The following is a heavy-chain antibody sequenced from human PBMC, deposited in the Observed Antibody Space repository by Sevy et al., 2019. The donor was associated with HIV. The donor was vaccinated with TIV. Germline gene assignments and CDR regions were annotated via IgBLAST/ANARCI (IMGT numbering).Heavy chain of an antibody. CDR1: GFTFSRYA. J-gene: IGHJ4*02. Sequence: GGSLRLSCAASGFTFSRYAMSWVRQAPGKGLEWVSTIRGGGGSTYYADSVKGRFSISRDNSKNTLYLQLNSLRAEDTAVYYCAKAPGDDILTGYYALFDHWGQGTLVTVSS. V-gene: IGHV3-23*01. D-gene: IGHD3-9*01. CDR3: AKAPGDDILTGYYALFDH. CDR2: IRGGGGST.